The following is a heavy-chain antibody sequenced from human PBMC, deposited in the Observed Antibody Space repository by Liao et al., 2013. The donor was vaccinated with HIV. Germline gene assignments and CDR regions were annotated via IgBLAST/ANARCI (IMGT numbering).Heavy chain of an antibody. CDR2: MYSSGST. D-gene: IGHD4-17*01. J-gene: IGHJ4*02. CDR1: GDSISGYS. CDR3: ARATMYGDPDY. V-gene: IGHV4-4*07. Sequence: QVQLQESGPGLVKPSETLTLTCTVSGDSISGYSWSWIRQPAGKGLTWIGRMYSSGSTNYSPSLKSRVTISVDTSKNQFSLKLSSVTAADTAVYYCARATMYGDPDYWGQGTLVTVSS.